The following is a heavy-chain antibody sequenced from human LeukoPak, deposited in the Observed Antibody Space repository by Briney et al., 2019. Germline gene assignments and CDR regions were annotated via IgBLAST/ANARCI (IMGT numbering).Heavy chain of an antibody. CDR2: IYPGDSDT. D-gene: IGHD6-19*01. V-gene: IGHV5-51*01. CDR1: GYSFTSYW. CDR3: ASASFVDGSGLGY. J-gene: IGHJ4*02. Sequence: GESLQISCKGSGYSFTSYWIGWVRQMPGKGLEWMGIIYPGDSDTRYSPSFQGQVTISADKSICTAYLQWSSLKASDTAMYYCASASFVDGSGLGYWGQGTLVTVSS.